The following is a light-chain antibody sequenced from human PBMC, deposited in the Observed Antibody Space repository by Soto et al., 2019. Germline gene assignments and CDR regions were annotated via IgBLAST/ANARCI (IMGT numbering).Light chain of an antibody. CDR1: SSDVGGYNY. Sequence: QSVLTQPASVSGSPGQSITISCTGTSSDVGGYNYVSWYQLHPGKAPKLMIYDVSNRPSGVSNRFSGSKSGNTASLTISGLQAEDEADYYCSSYTSSSLVVFGGGTKVTVL. CDR2: DVS. CDR3: SSYTSSSLVV. J-gene: IGLJ2*01. V-gene: IGLV2-14*01.